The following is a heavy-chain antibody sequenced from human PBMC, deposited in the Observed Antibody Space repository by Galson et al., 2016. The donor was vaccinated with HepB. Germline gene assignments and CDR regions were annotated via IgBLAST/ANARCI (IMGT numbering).Heavy chain of an antibody. CDR1: GFTFSNYG. V-gene: IGHV3-33*01. J-gene: IGHJ6*04. CDR3: ARDEPYCYAMDV. Sequence: SLRLSCAASGFTFSNYGMHWVRQTPGKGLEWVAIIWYDENKKFYTDSVKGRFTISRDNSKNTRYLQMNSLRDEDTAVYYCARDEPYCYAMDVWGKGTTVTVSS. CDR2: IWYDENKK.